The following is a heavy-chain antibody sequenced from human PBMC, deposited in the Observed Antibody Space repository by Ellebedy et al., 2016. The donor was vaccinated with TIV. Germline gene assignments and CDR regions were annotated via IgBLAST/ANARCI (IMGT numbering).Heavy chain of an antibody. CDR3: ARWNGYLE. CDR1: GFTFSIYA. D-gene: IGHD1-1*01. CDR2: IRGSGVST. Sequence: GGSLRLXXAASGFTFSIYAMTWVRQAPGKGLECVALIRGSGVSTEYAESVKGRFTISRDNSKNMLYLQMNSLRVEDTAVYYCARWNGYLEWGQGTLVTVSS. J-gene: IGHJ4*02. V-gene: IGHV3-23*01.